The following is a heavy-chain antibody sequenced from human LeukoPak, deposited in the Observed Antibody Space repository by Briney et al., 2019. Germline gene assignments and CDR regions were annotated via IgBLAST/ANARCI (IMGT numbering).Heavy chain of an antibody. CDR2: INSDGSST. Sequence: HSGGSLRLSFAASGFTFISYLMHWGPQAPGGGLVWVSRINSDGSSTSYADSVKGRFTISRDNAKTTLYLQMNSLRAEDTAVYYCARVVDSYGYYFDYWGQGTLVTVSS. CDR1: GFTFISYL. J-gene: IGHJ4*02. CDR3: ARVVDSYGYYFDY. D-gene: IGHD5-18*01. V-gene: IGHV3-74*01.